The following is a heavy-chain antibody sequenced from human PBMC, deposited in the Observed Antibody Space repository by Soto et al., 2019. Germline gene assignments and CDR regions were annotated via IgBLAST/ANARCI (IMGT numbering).Heavy chain of an antibody. CDR2: IDYSGRT. V-gene: IGHV4-38-2*01. J-gene: IGHJ5*02. D-gene: IGHD3-16*01. Sequence: SETLSLTCSVSGYLISSGYYWGWVRQTPGKGLEWLGSIDYSGRTYKNPSLKSRVSASVDLSKNQFSLNLRSVTAADTAVYFCASGGNWFDPWGQGVLVTVSS. CDR1: GYLISSGYY. CDR3: ASGGNWFDP.